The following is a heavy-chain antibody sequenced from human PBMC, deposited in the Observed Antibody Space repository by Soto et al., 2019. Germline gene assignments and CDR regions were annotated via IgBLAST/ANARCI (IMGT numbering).Heavy chain of an antibody. CDR1: GLPFDPYV. CDR2: VKSKNDGGTT. D-gene: IGHD3-22*01. V-gene: IGHV3-15*01. Sequence: VGSLRFSCVASGLPFDPYVMAWVRQAPGKGLEWVGRVKSKNDGGTTDFAAPVKGRFAISRDDSKNMVYLEMNSLQTEDTAIYYCTTDSYITSIIVRFDYWGHGTLLTVSS. CDR3: TTDSYITSIIVRFDY. J-gene: IGHJ4*01.